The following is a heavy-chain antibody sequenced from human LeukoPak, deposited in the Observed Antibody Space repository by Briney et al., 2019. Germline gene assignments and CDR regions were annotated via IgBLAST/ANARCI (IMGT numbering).Heavy chain of an antibody. Sequence: PSETLSLTCAVYGGSFSGYYWSWIRQPPGKGLEWIGEINHSGSTNHNASLRSRVTISVDTSKNQFSLRLSSVTAADTAVYYCAPRGDIEHSYGYGKWFDPWGQGTRVTVSS. CDR3: APRGDIEHSYGYGKWFDP. CDR2: INHSGST. CDR1: GGSFSGYY. J-gene: IGHJ5*02. D-gene: IGHD5-18*01. V-gene: IGHV4-34*01.